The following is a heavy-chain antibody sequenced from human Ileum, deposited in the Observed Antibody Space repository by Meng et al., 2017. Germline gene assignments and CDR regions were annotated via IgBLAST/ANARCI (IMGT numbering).Heavy chain of an antibody. D-gene: IGHD3-10*01. CDR2: TYYNGSP. CDR1: GGSFSSDNYY. V-gene: IGHV4-30-4*01. J-gene: IGHJ4*02. CDR3: ARERRHYYGSGSFDY. Sequence: QLQLQVSGPGRREPSETLALTCSVAGGSFSSDNYYWTWIRQTPGKGLEWIGLTYYNGSPFYNPSLRSRVTISVDTSKDQFSLKLTSVTAADTAVYYCARERRHYYGSGSFDYWGQGILVTVSS.